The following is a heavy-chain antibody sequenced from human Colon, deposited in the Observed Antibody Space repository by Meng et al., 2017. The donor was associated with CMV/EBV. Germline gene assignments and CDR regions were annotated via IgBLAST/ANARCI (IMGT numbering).Heavy chain of an antibody. CDR3: AREGTLGGYCSSTSCYRNRPFDY. D-gene: IGHD2-2*01. J-gene: IGHJ4*02. Sequence: YYWSWSRQPPGKGLEWIGAINHDGTTNYNLSLKSRLTVSVDTSKNQISLNLTSVTAADTAVYYCAREGTLGGYCSSTSCYRNRPFDYWGQGTLVTVSS. CDR1: YY. V-gene: IGHV4-34*01. CDR2: INHDGTT.